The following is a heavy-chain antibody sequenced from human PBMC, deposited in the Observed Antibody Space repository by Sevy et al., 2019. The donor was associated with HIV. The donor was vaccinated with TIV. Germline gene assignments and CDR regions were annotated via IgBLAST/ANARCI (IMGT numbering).Heavy chain of an antibody. CDR3: ARDGRGDYGSGSYYNGRRGWFDP. CDR1: GFTFSSYA. D-gene: IGHD3-10*01. V-gene: IGHV3-30*04. J-gene: IGHJ5*02. CDR2: ISYDGSNK. Sequence: GGSLRLSCAASGFTFSSYAMHWVRQAPGKGLEWVAVISYDGSNKYYADSVKGRFTISRDNSKNTLYLQMNSLRAEDTAVYYCARDGRGDYGSGSYYNGRRGWFDPWGQGTLVTVSS.